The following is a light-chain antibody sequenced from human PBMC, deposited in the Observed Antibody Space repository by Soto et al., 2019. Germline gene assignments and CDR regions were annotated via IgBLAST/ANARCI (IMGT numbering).Light chain of an antibody. CDR1: QGISSW. CDR3: QQASSFPPWT. Sequence: DIQMTQFPSSVSASVGDRVTITCRASQGISSWLAWYQQKPGKAPRLLIYAASVLQSGVPSRFSGSGSGTNFTLTINNLQPEDFATYSCQQASSFPPWTFGHGTKVEIK. V-gene: IGKV1-12*01. CDR2: AAS. J-gene: IGKJ1*01.